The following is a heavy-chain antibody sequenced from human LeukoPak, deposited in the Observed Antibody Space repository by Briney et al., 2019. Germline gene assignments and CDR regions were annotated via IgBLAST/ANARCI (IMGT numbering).Heavy chain of an antibody. CDR2: ISAYNGNT. J-gene: IGHJ5*02. CDR1: GYTFTSYG. CDR3: VRDGEGVAISVNYWFDP. D-gene: IGHD3-10*01. V-gene: IGHV1-18*01. Sequence: ASVKVSCKASGYTFTSYGISWVRQAPGQGLEWMGWISAYNGNTNYAQKLQGRVTMTRDTSISTAYMELRSLRSDDTAVYYCVRDGEGVAISVNYWFDPWGQGTLVTVSS.